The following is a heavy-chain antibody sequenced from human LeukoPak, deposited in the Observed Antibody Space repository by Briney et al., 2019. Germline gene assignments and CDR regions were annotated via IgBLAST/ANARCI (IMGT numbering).Heavy chain of an antibody. Sequence: ESLRLSCAASGFTFSGSWMNWVRQAPGKGLEWVANINPDGSQKRFVDSVVGRFTMSRDNAKNSLYLQMNSLRVEDTAVFYCAAWTDRGYNFWGQGTLVTVSS. J-gene: IGHJ4*02. CDR2: INPDGSQK. D-gene: IGHD5-24*01. CDR3: AAWTDRGYNF. CDR1: GFTFSGSW. V-gene: IGHV3-7*01.